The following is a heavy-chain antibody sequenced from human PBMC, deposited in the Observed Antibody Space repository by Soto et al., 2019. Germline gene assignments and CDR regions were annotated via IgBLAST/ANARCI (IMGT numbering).Heavy chain of an antibody. D-gene: IGHD2-15*01. CDR1: GGTFSSYA. CDR2: IIPIFGTA. J-gene: IGHJ6*02. Sequence: GASVKVSCKASGGTFSSYAISWVRQAPGQGLEWMGGIIPIFGTANYAQKFQGRVTITADESTSTAYMELSSLRSEDTAVYYCARGNSRWAYCSGGSCYPTVGMDVWGQGTTVTVLL. V-gene: IGHV1-69*13. CDR3: ARGNSRWAYCSGGSCYPTVGMDV.